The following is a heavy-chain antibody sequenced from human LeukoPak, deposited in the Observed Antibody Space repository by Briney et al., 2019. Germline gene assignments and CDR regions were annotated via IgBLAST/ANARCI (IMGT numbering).Heavy chain of an antibody. V-gene: IGHV3-23*01. CDR2: ISGSGGST. D-gene: IGHD1-26*01. CDR1: GFTFSSYG. CDR3: ARERRLLYAFDI. Sequence: GGSLRLSCAASGFTFSSYGMSWVRQAPGKGLEWVSAISGSGGSTYYADSVKGRFTISRDNAKNTLYLQMNSLRAEDTAVYYCARERRLLYAFDIWGQGTMVTVSS. J-gene: IGHJ3*02.